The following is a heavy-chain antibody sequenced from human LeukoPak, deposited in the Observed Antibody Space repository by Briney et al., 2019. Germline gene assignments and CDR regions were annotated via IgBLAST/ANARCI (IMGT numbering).Heavy chain of an antibody. D-gene: IGHD2/OR15-2a*01. CDR3: ARTFYDTLDSDAFDF. V-gene: IGHV1-18*01. CDR2: ISVYNGNT. CDR1: GYTFTSYG. J-gene: IGHJ3*01. Sequence: GASVKVSCKASGYTFTSYGISWVRQAPGQGLERMGWISVYNGNTNYAQKLQGRVTMTTDTSTSTAHMELSRLRSDDTAVYYCARTFYDTLDSDAFDFWGQGTMVIVSS.